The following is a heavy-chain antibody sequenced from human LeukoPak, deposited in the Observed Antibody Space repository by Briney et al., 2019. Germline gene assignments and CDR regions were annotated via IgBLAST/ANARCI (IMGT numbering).Heavy chain of an antibody. CDR2: IIPIFGTA. V-gene: IGHV1-69*13. CDR1: GGTFISYA. J-gene: IGHJ4*02. D-gene: IGHD3-22*01. Sequence: SVKVSCKASGGTFISYAISWVRQAPGQGLEWMGGIIPIFGTANYGKKFQGRVTITADESTSTAYMELSSMRSEDKAVYYCAKSDTDYYDSSGYYYHPDYWGQGTLVTVSS. CDR3: AKSDTDYYDSSGYYYHPDY.